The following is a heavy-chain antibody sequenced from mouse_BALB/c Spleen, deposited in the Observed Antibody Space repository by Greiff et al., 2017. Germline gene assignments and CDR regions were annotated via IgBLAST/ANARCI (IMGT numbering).Heavy chain of an antibody. CDR3: TRGYDGYYGTWFAY. J-gene: IGHJ3*01. Sequence: VKLMESGAELVKPGASVKLSCKASGYTFTSYYMYWVKQRPGQGLEWIGEINPSNGGTNFNEKFKSKATLTVDKSSSTAYMQLSSLTSEDSAVYYCTRGYDGYYGTWFAYWGQGTLVTVSA. CDR2: INPSNGGT. V-gene: IGHV1S81*02. CDR1: GYTFTSYY. D-gene: IGHD2-3*01.